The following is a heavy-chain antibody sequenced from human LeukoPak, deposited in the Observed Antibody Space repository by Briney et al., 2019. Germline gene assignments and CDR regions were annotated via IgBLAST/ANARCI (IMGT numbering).Heavy chain of an antibody. D-gene: IGHD5-18*01. V-gene: IGHV3-7*03. CDR2: IKQDGSEK. J-gene: IGHJ3*02. CDR1: GFTFSSYW. CDR3: TTRGYSYDDAFDI. Sequence: PGGSLRLSCAASGFTFSSYWMSWVRQAPGKGLEWVANIKQDGSEKYYVDSVKGRFTISRDNAKNSLYLQMNSLKTEDTAVYYCTTRGYSYDDAFDIWGQGTMVTVSS.